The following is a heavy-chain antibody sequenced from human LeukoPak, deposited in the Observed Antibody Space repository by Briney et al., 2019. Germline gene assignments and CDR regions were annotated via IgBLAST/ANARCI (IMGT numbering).Heavy chain of an antibody. CDR1: GFSFSNYY. D-gene: IGHD3-10*01. J-gene: IGHJ5*02. Sequence: GGSLRLSCAASGFSFSNYYMSWVRQAPGKGLEWVANIKQDGTQEYYVYSVKGRFTVSRDNAKNSLYLQTNRQRAQDTAVYYCARDRMPSSYRGLDPWGQGTLVIVSS. V-gene: IGHV3-7*01. CDR3: ARDRMPSSYRGLDP. CDR2: IKQDGTQE.